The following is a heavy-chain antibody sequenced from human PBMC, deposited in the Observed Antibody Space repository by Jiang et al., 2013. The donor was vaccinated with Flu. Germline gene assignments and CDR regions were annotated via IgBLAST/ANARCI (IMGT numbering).Heavy chain of an antibody. V-gene: IGHV1-46*01. J-gene: IGHJ3*02. D-gene: IGHD3-22*01. CDR2: INPSGGST. CDR3: ASRYYDSSGYYLQDAFDI. Sequence: SCKASGYTFTSYYMHWVRQAPGQGLEWMGIINPSGGSTSYAQKFQGRVTMTRDTSTSTVYMELSSLRSEDTAVYYCASRYYDSSGYYLQDAFDIWGQGDNGHRLF. CDR1: GYTFTSYY.